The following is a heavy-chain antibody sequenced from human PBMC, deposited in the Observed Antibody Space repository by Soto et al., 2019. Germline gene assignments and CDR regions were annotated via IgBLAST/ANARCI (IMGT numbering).Heavy chain of an antibody. CDR1: GYSISSSDW. CDR3: ASVNRAGGN. V-gene: IGHV4-28*05. Sequence: QVQLQESGPGLVKPSDTLSLTCAVSGYSISSSDWWGWFRQPPGKGLEWIGYIYYTGSMYYNQSLKGQVTISVDTSKNRCSMKLSSVSSVDTAVYYCASVNRAGGNWGQGTLVTVSS. CDR2: IYYTGSM. D-gene: IGHD3-16*01. J-gene: IGHJ4*02.